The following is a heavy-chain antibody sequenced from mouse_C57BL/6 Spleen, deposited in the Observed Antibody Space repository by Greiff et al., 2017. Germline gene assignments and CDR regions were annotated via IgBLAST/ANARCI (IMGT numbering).Heavy chain of an antibody. D-gene: IGHD4-1*01. V-gene: IGHV1-82*01. Sequence: QVQLQQSGPELVKPGASVKISCKASGYAFSSSWMNWVKQRPGKGLEWIGRIYPGDGDTNYNGKFKGKATLTADKSSSTAYMQLSSLTSEDSAVYFCARRGLNWDGFDYWGQGTTLTVSS. CDR1: GYAFSSSW. CDR2: IYPGDGDT. J-gene: IGHJ2*01. CDR3: ARRGLNWDGFDY.